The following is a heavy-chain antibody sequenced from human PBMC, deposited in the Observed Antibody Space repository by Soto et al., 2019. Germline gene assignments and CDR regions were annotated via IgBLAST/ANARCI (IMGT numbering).Heavy chain of an antibody. CDR1: GASVSSPTHY. J-gene: IGHJ6*02. CDR3: ARTRDNNINYYYALDV. V-gene: IGHV4-61*01. Sequence: SETLSLTCTVSGASVSSPTHYWNWIRQPPGKGLEWIGFVYYSGITNYSPSLKSRVTISLDTSKDQFSLRLTSVAAADTAVYYCARTRDNNINYYYALDVWGQGTTVTVSS. D-gene: IGHD1-20*01. CDR2: VYYSGIT.